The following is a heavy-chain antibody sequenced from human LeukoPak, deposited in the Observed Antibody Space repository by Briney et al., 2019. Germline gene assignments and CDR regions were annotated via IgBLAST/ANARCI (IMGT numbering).Heavy chain of an antibody. V-gene: IGHV1-69*13. J-gene: IGHJ6*02. CDR3: AGEPRITIFGVVRRVYGMDV. D-gene: IGHD3-3*01. Sequence: SVKVSCKASGGTFSSYAISWVRQAPGQGLEWMGGIIPIFGTANYAQKFQGRVTITADESTSTAYMELSSLRSEDTAVYYCAGEPRITIFGVVRRVYGMDVWGQGTTVTVSS. CDR2: IIPIFGTA. CDR1: GGTFSSYA.